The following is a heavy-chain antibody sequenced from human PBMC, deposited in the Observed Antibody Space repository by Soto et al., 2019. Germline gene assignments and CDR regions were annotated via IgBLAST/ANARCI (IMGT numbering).Heavy chain of an antibody. D-gene: IGHD3-9*01. CDR2: INHSGST. J-gene: IGHJ5*02. CDR1: GGSFSGYY. Sequence: PSETLSLTCAVYGGSFSGYYWSWIRQPPGKGLEWIGEINHSGSTNYNPSLKSRVTISVDTSKNQFSLKLSSVTAADTAVYYCARGRLVLRYFDWLQSRSWFDPWGQGTLVTVPQ. CDR3: ARGRLVLRYFDWLQSRSWFDP. V-gene: IGHV4-34*01.